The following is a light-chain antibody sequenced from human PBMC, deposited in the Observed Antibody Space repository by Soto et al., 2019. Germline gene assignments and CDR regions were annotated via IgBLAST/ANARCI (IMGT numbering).Light chain of an antibody. CDR1: SSDVGGYNY. CDR3: TSYTSSRTPHV. CDR2: DVT. V-gene: IGLV2-14*01. J-gene: IGLJ1*01. Sequence: QSVLTQPASVSGSPGQSITISCTGTSSDVGGYNYVSWYQQHPVKAPKLMIYDVTNRPSGVPDRFSGSKSGNTASLTISGLQAEDEADYYCTSYTSSRTPHVFGTGTKVTVL.